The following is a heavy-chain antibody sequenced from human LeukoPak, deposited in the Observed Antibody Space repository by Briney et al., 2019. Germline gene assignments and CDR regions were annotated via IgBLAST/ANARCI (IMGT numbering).Heavy chain of an antibody. V-gene: IGHV4-4*09. CDR1: GGSISSYY. J-gene: IGHJ5*02. CDR2: IYATGST. D-gene: IGHD3-10*01. Sequence: SETLSLTCTVSGGSISSYYWSWIRQPPGKGLEWIGYIYATGSTNYNPSLKSRVTISVDTSKNQFSLNLRSVTAADTAVYYRAGHGSVRSTLGPWGQGPLVTVSS. CDR3: AGHGSVRSTLGP.